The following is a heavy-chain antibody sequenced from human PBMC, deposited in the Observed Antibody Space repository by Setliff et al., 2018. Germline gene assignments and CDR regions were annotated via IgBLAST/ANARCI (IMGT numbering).Heavy chain of an antibody. J-gene: IGHJ3*02. Sequence: HPGGSLRLSCAASGFTFSSYSMNWVRQAPGKGLEWVGRIRSKSDSYATIYAASVRGRFTISRDDSKNTAYLQMNSLKTEDTAVYYCAAAPAGSDVFDMWGQGTMVTVSS. V-gene: IGHV3-73*01. CDR1: GFTFSSYS. CDR2: IRSKSDSYAT. CDR3: AAAPAGSDVFDM. D-gene: IGHD6-13*01.